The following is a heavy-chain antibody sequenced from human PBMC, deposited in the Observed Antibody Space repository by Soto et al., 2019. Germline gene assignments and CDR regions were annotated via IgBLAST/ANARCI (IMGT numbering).Heavy chain of an antibody. J-gene: IGHJ1*01. CDR2: IWYDGSNK. D-gene: IGHD4-17*01. Sequence: QVQLVESGGGVVQPGRSLRLSCAASGFTFSSYGMHWVRQAPGKGLEWVAGIWYDGSNKYYADSVKGRFTISRDNSKNTLYLQMNSLRAEDTAVYYCARDDDYGDYQHWGQGTLVTVSS. V-gene: IGHV3-33*01. CDR3: ARDDDYGDYQH. CDR1: GFTFSSYG.